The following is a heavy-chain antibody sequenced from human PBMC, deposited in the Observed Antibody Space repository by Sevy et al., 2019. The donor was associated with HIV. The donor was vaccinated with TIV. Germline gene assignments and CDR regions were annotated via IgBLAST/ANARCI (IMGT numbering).Heavy chain of an antibody. Sequence: SETLSLTCAVYGGSFSGYYWSWIRQPPGKGLEWIGEINHSGSTNYNPSLKSRVTISVDTSKNQFSLKLSSVTAADTAVYYCARMRKQQAFDYWGQGTLVTVSS. CDR3: ARMRKQQAFDY. CDR1: GGSFSGYY. CDR2: INHSGST. J-gene: IGHJ4*02. V-gene: IGHV4-34*01. D-gene: IGHD6-13*01.